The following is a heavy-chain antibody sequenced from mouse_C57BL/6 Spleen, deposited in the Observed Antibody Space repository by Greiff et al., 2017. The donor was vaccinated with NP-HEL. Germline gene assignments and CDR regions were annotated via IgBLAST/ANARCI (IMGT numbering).Heavy chain of an antibody. D-gene: IGHD1-1*01. CDR1: GFNIKDYY. V-gene: IGHV14-1*01. CDR3: TTGGDGSSYSFAY. CDR2: IDPEDGDT. J-gene: IGHJ3*01. Sequence: VQLKQSGAELVRPGASVKLSCTASGFNIKDYYMHWVKQRPEQGLEWIGRIDPEDGDTEYAPKFQGKATMTADTSSNTAYLQLSSLTSEDTAVYYCTTGGDGSSYSFAYWGQGTLVTVSA.